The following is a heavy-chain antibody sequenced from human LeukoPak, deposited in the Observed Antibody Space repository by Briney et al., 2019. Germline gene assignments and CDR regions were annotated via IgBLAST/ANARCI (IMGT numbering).Heavy chain of an antibody. V-gene: IGHV3-23*01. CDR3: AKEVGYYDSSGFGNWFDP. D-gene: IGHD3-22*01. J-gene: IGHJ5*02. CDR2: ISGSGGST. CDR1: GFTLSSYA. Sequence: PGGSLRLSCAASGFTLSSYAMSWVRQAPGKGLEWVSAISGSGGSTYYADSVKGRFTISRDNSKNTLYLQMNSLRAEDTAVYYCAKEVGYYDSSGFGNWFDPWGQGTLVTVSS.